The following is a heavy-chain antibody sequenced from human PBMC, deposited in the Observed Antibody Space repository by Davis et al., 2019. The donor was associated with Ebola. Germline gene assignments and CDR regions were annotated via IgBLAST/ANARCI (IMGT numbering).Heavy chain of an antibody. CDR3: ARHSSGWYGGAFDI. D-gene: IGHD6-19*01. J-gene: IGHJ3*02. V-gene: IGHV4-30-4*01. CDR2: IYYSGST. Sequence: MPSETLSLTCTVSGGSISSGDYYWSWIRQPPGKGLEWIGYIYYSGSTYYNPSLKSRVTISVDTSKNQFSLKLSSVTAADTAVYYCARHSSGWYGGAFDIWGQGTMVTVSS. CDR1: GGSISSGDYY.